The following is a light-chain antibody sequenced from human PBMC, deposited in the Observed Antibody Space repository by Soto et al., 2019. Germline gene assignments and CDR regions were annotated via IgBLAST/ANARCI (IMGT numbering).Light chain of an antibody. Sequence: QSALTQPRSVSGSPGQSVTISCTGTSSDVGGYNFVSWYQQHPGKAPKLMIYDVNKRPSGVPGRFSGSKSGNTASLTISRLQAEDEADYYCCSYAGTYTHYVFGTGTQLTVL. CDR2: DVN. CDR3: CSYAGTYTHYV. J-gene: IGLJ1*01. V-gene: IGLV2-11*01. CDR1: SSDVGGYNF.